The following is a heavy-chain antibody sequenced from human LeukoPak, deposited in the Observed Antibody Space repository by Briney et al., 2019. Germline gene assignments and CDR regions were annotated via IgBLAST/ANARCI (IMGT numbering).Heavy chain of an antibody. J-gene: IGHJ4*02. D-gene: IGHD1-7*01. CDR1: GYTFTSYG. V-gene: IGHV1-18*01. CDR3: ARDYFPQELELRVVDY. CDR2: ISAYNGNT. Sequence: ASVKVSCKASGYTFTSYGISWVRQAPGQGREWMGWISAYNGNTNYAQKLQGRVTMTTDTSTSTAYMELRSLRSDDTAVYYCARDYFPQELELRVVDYWGQGTLVTVSS.